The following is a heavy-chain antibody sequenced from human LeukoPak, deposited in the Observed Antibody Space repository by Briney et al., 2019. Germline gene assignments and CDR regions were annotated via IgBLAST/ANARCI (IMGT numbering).Heavy chain of an antibody. CDR2: ISSSGSTI. CDR3: ARDRASGMDY. D-gene: IGHD3-10*01. Sequence: PGGSLRLSCAASGFTFSSYEMNWVRQAPGKGLEWVSYISSSGSTIYYADSVKGRFTISRDNAKNSLYLQMNSQRAEDTAVYYCARDRASGMDYWGQGTLVTVSS. J-gene: IGHJ4*02. CDR1: GFTFSSYE. V-gene: IGHV3-48*03.